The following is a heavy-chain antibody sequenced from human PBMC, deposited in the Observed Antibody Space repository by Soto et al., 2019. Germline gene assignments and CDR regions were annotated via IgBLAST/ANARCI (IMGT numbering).Heavy chain of an antibody. D-gene: IGHD3-16*02. V-gene: IGHV3-30-3*01. CDR3: ARTRTDGYRGGDFQH. CDR2: ISYDGSNK. CDR1: GFTFSSYA. J-gene: IGHJ1*01. Sequence: QVQLVESGGGVVQPGRSLRLSCAASGFTFSSYAMHWVRQAPGKGLEWVAVISYDGSNKYYADSVKGRFTISRDNSKNPLYLQMNSLRAEDTAVYYCARTRTDGYRGGDFQHWGQGTLVTVSS.